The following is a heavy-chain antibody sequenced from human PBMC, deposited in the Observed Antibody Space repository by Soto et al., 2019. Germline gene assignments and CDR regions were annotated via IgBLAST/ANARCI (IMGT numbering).Heavy chain of an antibody. CDR2: ISYDGSNK. CDR3: ARKKDPSRTTFDY. Sequence: QVQLVESGGGVVQPGRSLRLSCAASGFTFSSYAMHWVRQAPGKGLEWVAVISYDGSNKYYADSVKGRFTISRDNSKNTLYLQMNSLRAEDTAVYYCARKKDPSRTTFDYWGQGTLVTVSS. CDR1: GFTFSSYA. J-gene: IGHJ4*02. V-gene: IGHV3-30-3*01.